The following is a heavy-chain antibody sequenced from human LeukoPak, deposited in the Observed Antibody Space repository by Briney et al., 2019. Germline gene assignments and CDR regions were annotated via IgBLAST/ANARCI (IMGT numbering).Heavy chain of an antibody. Sequence: PGGSLRLSCAASGFTFSSYAMTWVRQAPGKGLDWVSAISGSGGTIYSADSVRGRFTISRDNSKNALYLQMNSLRAEDTAVYYCAKGLINDWSALEYWGQGTLVTVSS. CDR3: AKGLINDWSALEY. CDR1: GFTFSSYA. CDR2: ISGSGGTI. V-gene: IGHV3-23*01. J-gene: IGHJ4*02. D-gene: IGHD3-9*01.